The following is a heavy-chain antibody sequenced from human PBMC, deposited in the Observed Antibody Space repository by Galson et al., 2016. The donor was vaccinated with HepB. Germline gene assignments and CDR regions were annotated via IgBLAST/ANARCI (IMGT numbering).Heavy chain of an antibody. Sequence: ETLSLTCAVSGGSISSSKWWIWVRQPPGKGLEWIGEIFHSGTTKYNPSLKSRVTMSVDTSNNQFSLKLTSVTAADTAVYYCARGTVPAGRGSLTFDPWGQGTLVTVSS. J-gene: IGHJ5*02. CDR2: IFHSGTT. D-gene: IGHD2-2*01. V-gene: IGHV4-4*02. CDR1: GGSISSSKW. CDR3: ARGTVPAGRGSLTFDP.